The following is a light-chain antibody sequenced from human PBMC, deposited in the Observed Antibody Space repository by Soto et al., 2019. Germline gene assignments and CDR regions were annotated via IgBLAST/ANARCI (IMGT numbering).Light chain of an antibody. CDR2: KAS. CDR3: QQYGSYSPWT. V-gene: IGKV1-5*03. J-gene: IGKJ1*01. CDR1: QSIRSW. Sequence: DIQMTQSPSTLSASVGDRVTITCRASQSIRSWLAWYQQKPGKAPKLLIYKASSLESGVPSRFSGSGSGTELTLTISSLQPDDFASYYCQQYGSYSPWTFGQGTKVEIK.